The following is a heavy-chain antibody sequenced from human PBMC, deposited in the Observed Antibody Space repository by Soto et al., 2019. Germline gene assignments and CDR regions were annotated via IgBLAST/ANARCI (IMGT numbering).Heavy chain of an antibody. Sequence: GASVKVSCKASGYTFTSYGISWVRQAPGQGLEWMGWISAYNGNTNYAQKLQGRVTMTTDTSTSTAYMELRSLRSDDTAVYYCARGTYCSSTSCWRNWFDPWGQGTLVTVSS. CDR3: ARGTYCSSTSCWRNWFDP. CDR1: GYTFTSYG. CDR2: ISAYNGNT. J-gene: IGHJ5*02. V-gene: IGHV1-18*01. D-gene: IGHD2-2*01.